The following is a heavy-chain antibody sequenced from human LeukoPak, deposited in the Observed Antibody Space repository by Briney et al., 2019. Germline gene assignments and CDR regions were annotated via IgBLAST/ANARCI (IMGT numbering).Heavy chain of an antibody. Sequence: PSETLSLTCTVSDGSISSSSYYWGWIRQPPGKGLEWIGSIYYSGSTYYNPSLKSRVTISVDTSKNQFSLKLSSVTAADTAVYYCANAPAKSGWYYLFDYWGQGTLVTVSS. D-gene: IGHD6-19*01. V-gene: IGHV4-39*01. CDR3: ANAPAKSGWYYLFDY. CDR1: DGSISSSSYY. CDR2: IYYSGST. J-gene: IGHJ4*02.